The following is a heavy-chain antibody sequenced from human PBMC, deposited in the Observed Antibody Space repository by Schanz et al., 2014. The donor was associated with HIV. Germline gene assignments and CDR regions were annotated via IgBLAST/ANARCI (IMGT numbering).Heavy chain of an antibody. CDR2: ISYHGSNK. CDR1: GFTFSSYG. Sequence: QVQLVESGGGVVQPGGSLRLSCAASGFTFSSYGMHWVRQAPGKGLALVGVISYHGSNKYYADSVKGRFTISRDNSKSTLFLQMNSRRAEVTAVYYCANCGYCTIGICYTRAAGTDVWGQGTTVTVSS. J-gene: IGHJ6*02. CDR3: ANCGYCTIGICYTRAAGTDV. D-gene: IGHD2-8*01. V-gene: IGHV3-30*18.